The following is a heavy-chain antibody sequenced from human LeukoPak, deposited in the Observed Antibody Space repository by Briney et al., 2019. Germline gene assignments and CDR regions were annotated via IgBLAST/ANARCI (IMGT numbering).Heavy chain of an antibody. Sequence: PGGSLRLSCAASGFTFSFYWMSWVRQAPGKGLEGVANIKQDGAETSYMDSVRGRFTISRDNAKNSLYLQMNSLRAEDTAVYYCARNPRRFLEWLSYYMDVWGTGTTVTVSS. J-gene: IGHJ6*03. CDR1: GFTFSFYW. CDR2: IKQDGAET. D-gene: IGHD3-3*01. V-gene: IGHV3-7*01. CDR3: ARNPRRFLEWLSYYMDV.